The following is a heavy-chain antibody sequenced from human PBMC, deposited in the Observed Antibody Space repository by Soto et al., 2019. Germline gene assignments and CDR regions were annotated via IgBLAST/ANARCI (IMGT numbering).Heavy chain of an antibody. CDR1: GASISSSSYF. D-gene: IGHD5-12*01. CDR2: IYDSGTT. CDR3: ARLNGYNSIDI. Sequence: QLQLQESGPGLVKPSETLSLSCTVSGASISSSSYFWGWIRLPPGKGLEWIGTIYDSGTTYYSPSLKSRVTISVDTSKNQFSLRLNSVTAADTAVYYCARLNGYNSIDIWGQGTMVTVSS. V-gene: IGHV4-39*01. J-gene: IGHJ3*02.